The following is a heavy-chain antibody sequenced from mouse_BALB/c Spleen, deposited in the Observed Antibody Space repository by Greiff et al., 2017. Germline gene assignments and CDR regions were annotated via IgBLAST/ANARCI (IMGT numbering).Heavy chain of an antibody. V-gene: IGHV14-3*02. CDR3: ARPITTVVAPFAY. CDR1: GFNIKDTY. D-gene: IGHD1-1*01. Sequence: EVQLQQSGAELVKPGASVKLSCTASGFNIKDTYMHWVKQRPEQGLEWIGRIDPANGNTKYDPKFQGKATITADTFSNTAYLQLSSLTSEDTAVYYCARPITTVVAPFAYWGQGTLVTVSA. CDR2: IDPANGNT. J-gene: IGHJ3*01.